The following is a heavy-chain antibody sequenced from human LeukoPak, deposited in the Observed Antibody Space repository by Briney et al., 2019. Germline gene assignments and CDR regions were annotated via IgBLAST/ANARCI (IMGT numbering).Heavy chain of an antibody. J-gene: IGHJ6*02. CDR1: GYTFIGYY. V-gene: IGHV1-2*06. D-gene: IGHD6-19*01. CDR2: INPNGGGT. Sequence: ASVKVSCKASGYTFIGYYMHWVRQAPGQGLEWMGRINPNGGGTNYAQKFQGRVTMTRNTSISTAYMELSSLRSEDTAVYYCAVFKVGGGWYGVYGMDVWGQGTTVTVSS. CDR3: AVFKVGGGWYGVYGMDV.